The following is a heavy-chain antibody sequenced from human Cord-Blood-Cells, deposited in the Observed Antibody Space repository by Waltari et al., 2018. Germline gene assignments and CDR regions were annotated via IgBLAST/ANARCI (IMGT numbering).Heavy chain of an antibody. CDR2: IWYDGSNK. V-gene: IGHV3-33*01. CDR1: GFTFSSYG. Sequence: QVQLVESGGGVVQPGRSLRLSCAASGFTFSSYGMHWVLQDPGKGLEWVAVIWYDGSNKYYADSVKGRFTISRDNSKNTLYLQMNSLRAEDTAVYYCARGSTVNYYGMDVWGQGTTVTVSS. CDR3: ARGSTVNYYGMDV. J-gene: IGHJ6*02. D-gene: IGHD4-4*01.